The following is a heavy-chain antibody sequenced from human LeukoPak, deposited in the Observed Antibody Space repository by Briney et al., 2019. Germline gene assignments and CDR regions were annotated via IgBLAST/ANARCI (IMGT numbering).Heavy chain of an antibody. V-gene: IGHV3-11*05. CDR3: ARAYYYGGNPRYFDY. Sequence: GGSLRLSCAASGFTFSDYYMSWIRQAPGKGLEWVSYISSSSSYTNHADSVKGRFTIPRDNAKNSVYLQMNSLRAEDTAVYYCARAYYYGGNPRYFDYWGQGTLVTVSS. CDR2: ISSSSSYT. D-gene: IGHD4-23*01. J-gene: IGHJ4*02. CDR1: GFTFSDYY.